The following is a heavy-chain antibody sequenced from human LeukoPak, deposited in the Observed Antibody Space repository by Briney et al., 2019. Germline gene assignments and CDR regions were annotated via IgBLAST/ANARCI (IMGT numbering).Heavy chain of an antibody. CDR3: ARSVWLSYFDN. D-gene: IGHD2-8*01. Sequence: GGSLRLSCAASGFTVSNKYMNWVRQAPGKGLEWVSVIYSAGSTYYADSVRGRFTISRDNSKNTLYLQMNSLRGEDTAVYYCARSVWLSYFDNWGQGTLVTVSS. CDR1: GFTVSNKY. V-gene: IGHV3-66*01. J-gene: IGHJ4*02. CDR2: IYSAGST.